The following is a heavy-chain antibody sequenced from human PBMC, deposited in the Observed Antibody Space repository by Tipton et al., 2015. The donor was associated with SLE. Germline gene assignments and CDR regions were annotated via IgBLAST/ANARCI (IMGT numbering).Heavy chain of an antibody. J-gene: IGHJ6*02. Sequence: QLVQSGAEVKKPGASVKVSCKASGYTFTSYDISWVRQAPGQGLEWMGWMNPNSGNTGYAQKFQGRVTMTRNTSISTAYMELSSLRSEDTAVYYCARSMVQGGMGYYYGMDVWGQGTTFTVSS. CDR1: GYTFTSYD. D-gene: IGHD3-10*01. V-gene: IGHV1-8*01. CDR2: MNPNSGNT. CDR3: ARSMVQGGMGYYYGMDV.